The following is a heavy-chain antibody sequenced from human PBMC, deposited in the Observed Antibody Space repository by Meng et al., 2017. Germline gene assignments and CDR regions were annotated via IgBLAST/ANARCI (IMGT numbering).Heavy chain of an antibody. V-gene: IGHV1-18*01. Sequence: ASVKVSCKASGYTFTSYGISWVRQAPGQGLEWMGWISAYNGNTNYAQKLQGRVTMTTDTSTSTAYMELRSLRSDDTAVYYCARVPSDYYESSGYAGYWGQGTLVTVSS. CDR3: ARVPSDYYESSGYAGY. D-gene: IGHD3-22*01. CDR1: GYTFTSYG. CDR2: ISAYNGNT. J-gene: IGHJ4*02.